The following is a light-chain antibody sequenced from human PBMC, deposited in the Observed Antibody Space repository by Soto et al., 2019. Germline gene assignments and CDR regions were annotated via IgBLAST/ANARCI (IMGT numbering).Light chain of an antibody. Sequence: DIVMTQSPDSLAVSLGERATINCKSSQTVLYSLAWYQQKPGQPPKLLIYWASTRESGVPDRFSGSGSGTDFTLTISSLQAEDVAVYYCQQYYSSPHTFGQGTKLEIK. V-gene: IGKV4-1*01. CDR2: WAS. CDR3: QQYYSSPHT. J-gene: IGKJ2*01. CDR1: QTVLYS.